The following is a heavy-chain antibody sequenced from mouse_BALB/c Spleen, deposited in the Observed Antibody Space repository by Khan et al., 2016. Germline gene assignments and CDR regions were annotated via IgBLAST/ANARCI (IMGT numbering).Heavy chain of an antibody. V-gene: IGHV1-7*01. CDR3: TRGANSFRVFDD. J-gene: IGHJ2*01. CDR2: FNPITDYT. D-gene: IGHD1-2*01. CDR1: GYTFITYW. Sequence: QVQLQQSGAELAKPGASVKMSCKASGYTFITYWMHWVKQRPGQGLEWIGYFNPITDYTEYNQNFKDKATLTADKSSTTAYLQLSSLTSEDSAVYYCTRGANSFRVFDDWGQGTTLTVSS.